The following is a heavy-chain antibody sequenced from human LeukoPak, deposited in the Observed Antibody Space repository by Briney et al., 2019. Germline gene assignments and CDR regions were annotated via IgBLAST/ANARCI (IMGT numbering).Heavy chain of an antibody. V-gene: IGHV1-24*01. CDR1: GYTLTELS. CDR3: ARDGFYDSSGYPTDY. Sequence: ASVKVSCKVSGYTLTELSMHWVRQAPGKGLEWMGGFDPEDGETIYAQKFQGRVTITADESTSTAYMELSSLRSEDTAVYYCARDGFYDSSGYPTDYWGQGTLVTVSS. D-gene: IGHD3-22*01. CDR2: FDPEDGET. J-gene: IGHJ4*02.